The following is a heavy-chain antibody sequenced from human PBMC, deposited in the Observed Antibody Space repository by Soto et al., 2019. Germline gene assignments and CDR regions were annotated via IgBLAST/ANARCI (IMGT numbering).Heavy chain of an antibody. CDR3: AREPGSLLAGAFDI. CDR1: GFTFSSYS. CDR2: ISSSSYI. J-gene: IGHJ3*02. V-gene: IGHV3-21*01. Sequence: PGGSLRLSCAASGFTFSSYSMNWVRQAPGKGLEWVSSISSSSYIYYADSVKGRFTISRDNAKNSLYLQMNSLRAEDTAVYYCAREPGSLLAGAFDIWGQGTMVTVSS. D-gene: IGHD6-13*01.